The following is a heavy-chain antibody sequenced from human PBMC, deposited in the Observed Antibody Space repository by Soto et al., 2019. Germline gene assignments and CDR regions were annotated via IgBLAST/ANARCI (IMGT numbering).Heavy chain of an antibody. J-gene: IGHJ4*02. V-gene: IGHV1-69*12. CDR2: IIAIFGTP. CDR1: GGSFNSYP. Sequence: QVRLVQSGAEVKKPGSSVKVSCTASGGSFNSYPLTWVRQAPGQGLEWMVGIIAIFGTPNYAPKFQGRVTITADESTNTGYMQLSSLRSEDTAIYYLATVSGEGYIPYFGYWGQGTLVTVSS. CDR3: ATVSGEGYIPYFGY. D-gene: IGHD3-3*01.